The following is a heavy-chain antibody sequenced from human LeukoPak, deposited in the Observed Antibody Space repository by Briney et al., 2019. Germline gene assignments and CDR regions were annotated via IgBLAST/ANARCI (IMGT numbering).Heavy chain of an antibody. CDR1: GFTFGDYA. Sequence: GGSLRLSCTASGFTFGDYAMSWVRQAPGKGLQWVGFIRSKAYGGTTEYAASVKGRFTISRDDSKSIAYLQMNSLKTEDTAVYYCTRDCPDYYDSSGYYPAPWGQGTLVTVSS. CDR2: IRSKAYGGTT. D-gene: IGHD3-22*01. V-gene: IGHV3-49*04. J-gene: IGHJ5*02. CDR3: TRDCPDYYDSSGYYPAP.